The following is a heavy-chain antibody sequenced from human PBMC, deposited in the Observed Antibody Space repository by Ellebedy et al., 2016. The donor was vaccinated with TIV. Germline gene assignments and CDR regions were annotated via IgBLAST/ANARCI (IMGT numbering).Heavy chain of an antibody. CDR1: GFTFSSFG. D-gene: IGHD6-19*01. CDR2: IWYDGSTQ. V-gene: IGHV3-33*01. CDR3: ARDRAGIEVAAYFNY. J-gene: IGHJ4*02. Sequence: GESLKISCEASGFTFSSFGMHWVRQAPGKGLEWVAVIWYDGSTQYSADSVKGRFTISRDNSKNTLFPQMNGLRAEDTAVYYCARDRAGIEVAAYFNYWGQGTLVTVSS.